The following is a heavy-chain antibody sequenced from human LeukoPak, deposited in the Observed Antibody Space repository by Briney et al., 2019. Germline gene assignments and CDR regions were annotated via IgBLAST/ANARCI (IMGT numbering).Heavy chain of an antibody. Sequence: GGSLRLSCAASGFTFSSYSMNWVRQAPGKGLEWVSSIISSGTYVYYADSVKGRFTISRDNATNSLSLQMNSLRADDAAVYYCARASSKQLAGYLPDGFDIWGQGTMVTVSS. CDR2: IISSGTYV. J-gene: IGHJ3*02. CDR3: ARASSKQLAGYLPDGFDI. D-gene: IGHD3-9*01. V-gene: IGHV3-21*01. CDR1: GFTFSSYS.